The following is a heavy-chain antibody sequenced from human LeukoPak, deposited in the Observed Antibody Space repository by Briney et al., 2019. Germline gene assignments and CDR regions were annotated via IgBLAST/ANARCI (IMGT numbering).Heavy chain of an antibody. J-gene: IGHJ4*02. D-gene: IGHD3-22*01. Sequence: ASVKVSCKVSGYTLTELSMRWVRQAPGKGLEWTGGFDPEDGETIYAQKFQGRVTTTEDTSTDTAYMELSSLRSEDTAVYYCATISSYYYDSSGTQFDYWGQGTLVTVSS. CDR2: FDPEDGET. CDR1: GYTLTELS. V-gene: IGHV1-24*01. CDR3: ATISSYYYDSSGTQFDY.